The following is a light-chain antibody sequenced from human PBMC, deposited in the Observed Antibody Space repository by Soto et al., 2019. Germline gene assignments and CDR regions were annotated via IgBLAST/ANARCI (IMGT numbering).Light chain of an antibody. CDR2: SAS. CDR1: QFVSTN. Sequence: VVMTQSPATLSVSPGERVTLSCRASQFVSTNLAWYQQKPGQPPRLLIYSASTRATGIPARFSGSGSGTEFTLIISSLQSEDFGVYYCQQFNNWPPLTFGGGTKVEIK. CDR3: QQFNNWPPLT. V-gene: IGKV3-15*01. J-gene: IGKJ4*01.